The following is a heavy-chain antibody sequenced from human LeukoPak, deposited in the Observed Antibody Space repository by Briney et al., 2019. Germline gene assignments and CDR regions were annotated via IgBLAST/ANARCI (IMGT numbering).Heavy chain of an antibody. V-gene: IGHV1-2*02. J-gene: IGHJ3*01. CDR2: IDPNSGGT. D-gene: IGHD7-27*01. CDR1: GYTLTDNH. CDR3: ARELGLNALDV. Sequence: AVVKVSCKASGYTLTDNHLYWVRQPPGQGIEWMGWIDPNSGGTNFAQNLQRRLTMTRDTSISTAYMELSRLTSDDTTVYYCARELGLNALDVGGQGTMVTVS.